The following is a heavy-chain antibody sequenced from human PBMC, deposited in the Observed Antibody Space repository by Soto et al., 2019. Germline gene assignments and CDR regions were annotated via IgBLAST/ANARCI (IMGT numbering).Heavy chain of an antibody. D-gene: IGHD3-22*01. Sequence: QVQLQESGPGQVKPSETLSLTCTVSGGSMNIYYWTWIRQPPGKGLEWIGYVRDTGSTNYNPSLKSRFTISIDTSRNQFSLSLSSVTAADTAVYFCARYSPPKKSYDSNPGWFDPWGQGTLVAVSS. V-gene: IGHV4-59*03. CDR1: GGSMNIYY. J-gene: IGHJ5*02. CDR3: ARYSPPKKSYDSNPGWFDP. CDR2: VRDTGST.